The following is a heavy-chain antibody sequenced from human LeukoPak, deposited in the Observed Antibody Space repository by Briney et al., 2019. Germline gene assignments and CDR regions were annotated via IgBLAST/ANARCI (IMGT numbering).Heavy chain of an antibody. Sequence: SETLSLTCTVSGYSISSGYYWGWIRQPPGKGLEWIGSIYHSGSTYYNPSLKSRVTMSVDTSKNQFSLKLSSVTAADTAVYYCAVSQGDHDSSGYYYPFDYWGQGTLVTVSS. V-gene: IGHV4-38-2*02. D-gene: IGHD3-22*01. CDR2: IYHSGST. CDR3: AVSQGDHDSSGYYYPFDY. CDR1: GYSISSGYY. J-gene: IGHJ4*02.